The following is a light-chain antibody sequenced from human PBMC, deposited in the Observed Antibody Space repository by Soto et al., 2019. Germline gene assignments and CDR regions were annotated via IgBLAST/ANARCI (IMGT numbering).Light chain of an antibody. CDR3: QVWDSSSDQVYI. Sequence: SARSPSASVSVAPGQTARITCGGNNIGSKSVHWYQQKPGQAPVVVVYDDSGRPSGIPERFSGSNFGNTAVLTISRVEAGDEADYYCQVWDSSSDQVYIFGTGPSSPS. CDR2: DDS. V-gene: IGLV3-21*02. J-gene: IGLJ1*01. CDR1: NIGSKS.